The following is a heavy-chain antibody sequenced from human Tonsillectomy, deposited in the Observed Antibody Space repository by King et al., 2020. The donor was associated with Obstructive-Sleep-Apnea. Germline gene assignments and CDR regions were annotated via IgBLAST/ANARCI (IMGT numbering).Heavy chain of an antibody. CDR1: GGSIATYY. CDR3: ARHFRASVEGDNFSYS. J-gene: IGHJ4*02. CDR2: IYSSGNT. Sequence: QLQESGPGLVKPSETLSLNCTVSGGSIATYYWSWIRQSQGKGLEWIGYIYSSGNTRYNPSLESRVTISADTSQSPFSLPLRSVTASDTARYYCARHFRASVEGDNFSYSWGQGALVTVSA. V-gene: IGHV4-59*08. D-gene: IGHD5-24*01.